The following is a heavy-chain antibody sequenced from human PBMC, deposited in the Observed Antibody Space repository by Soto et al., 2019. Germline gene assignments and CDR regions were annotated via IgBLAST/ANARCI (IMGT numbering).Heavy chain of an antibody. V-gene: IGHV3-7*01. CDR2: IKEDGSEK. Sequence: GGSLRLSCAASGFTFSIYWMTWVRQAPGKGLEWVANIKEDGSEKHYVDSVKGRFTISRDNAKNSLYLQMNSLRVEDTAVYFCSRDVVVGAKALNYWGQGMPVTVSS. CDR1: GFTFSIYW. J-gene: IGHJ4*02. D-gene: IGHD2-15*01. CDR3: SRDVVVGAKALNY.